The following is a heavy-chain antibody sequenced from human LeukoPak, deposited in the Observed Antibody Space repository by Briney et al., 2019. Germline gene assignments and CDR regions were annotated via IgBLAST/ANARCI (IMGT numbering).Heavy chain of an antibody. J-gene: IGHJ6*02. CDR3: AREGSGYGMDV. V-gene: IGHV3-21*01. CDR2: ISSSSSYI. Sequence: GGSLRLSCAASGFTFSSYSMNWVRQAPGKGLEWVSSISSSSSYIYYADSVKGRFTISRDNAKNSLYLQMNSLRAEDTAVYYCAREGSGYGMDVWGQGTTVTVSS. CDR1: GFTFSSYS. D-gene: IGHD6-19*01.